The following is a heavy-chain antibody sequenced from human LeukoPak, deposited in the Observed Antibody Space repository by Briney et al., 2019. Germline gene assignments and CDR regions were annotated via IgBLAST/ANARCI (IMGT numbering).Heavy chain of an antibody. D-gene: IGHD3-10*01. J-gene: IGHJ6*02. CDR2: ISYSGST. CDR3: ARVNGSGSYSSYYYGMDV. Sequence: SETLSLTCTVSGGSISSGGYYWSWIRQHPGKGLEWIGYISYSGSTFYNPSLKSRVTISVDTSKNQFSLKLNSVTAADTAVYCCARVNGSGSYSSYYYGMDVWGQGTTVTVSS. V-gene: IGHV4-31*03. CDR1: GGSISSGGYY.